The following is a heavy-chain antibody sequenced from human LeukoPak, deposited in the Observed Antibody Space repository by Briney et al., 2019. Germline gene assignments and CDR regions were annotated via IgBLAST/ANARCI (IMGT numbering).Heavy chain of an antibody. CDR3: ARVSGSYPSRGYYFDY. V-gene: IGHV4-39*07. CDR1: GGSISSYY. J-gene: IGHJ4*02. CDR2: IYYSGNT. D-gene: IGHD1-26*01. Sequence: SETLSLTCTVSGGSISSYYWGWIRQPPGKGLEWIGSIYYSGNTYYNPSLKSRVTISVDTSKNQFSLKLSSVTAADTAVYYCARVSGSYPSRGYYFDYWGQGTLVTVSS.